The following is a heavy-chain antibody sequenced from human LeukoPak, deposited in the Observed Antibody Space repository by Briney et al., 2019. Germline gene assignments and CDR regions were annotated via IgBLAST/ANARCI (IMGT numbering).Heavy chain of an antibody. CDR1: GFTFSISA. Sequence: PGGSLRLSCAASGFTFSISAMTWVRQAPGKGLEWVSTMSGSGTSTYYADSVKGRFSISRDNSKNTLYLQMNSLSAEDTAVYYCAKEGGIRGYSYGHAFYYWGQGTLVTVSS. CDR2: MSGSGTST. J-gene: IGHJ4*02. V-gene: IGHV3-23*01. D-gene: IGHD5-18*01. CDR3: AKEGGIRGYSYGHAFYY.